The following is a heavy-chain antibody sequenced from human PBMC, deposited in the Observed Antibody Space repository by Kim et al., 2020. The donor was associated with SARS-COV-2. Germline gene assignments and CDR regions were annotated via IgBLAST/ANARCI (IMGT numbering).Heavy chain of an antibody. D-gene: IGHD2-2*01. CDR1: GFTFDDYA. V-gene: IGHV3-9*01. CDR3: AKSYCSSTTCFNYFDY. CDR2: ISWNSGTI. Sequence: GGSLRLSCAASGFTFDDYAMHWVRQAPGKGLEWVSGISWNSGTIDYADSVKGRFTISRDNAKNSLYLQMNSLRPEDTALYYCAKSYCSSTTCFNYFDYWGQGTLVTVSS. J-gene: IGHJ4*02.